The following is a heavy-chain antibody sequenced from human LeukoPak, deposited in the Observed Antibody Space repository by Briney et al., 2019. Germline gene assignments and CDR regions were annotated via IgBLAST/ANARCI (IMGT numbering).Heavy chain of an antibody. Sequence: GGSLRLSCAASGFTFSSYWMSWVRQAPGKGLEWVADIEQDGGEKYYVDSVKGRFTISRDNAKNSLYLQMNSLRPEDTALYYCARDVGGSSQSWGQGTLVTVSS. D-gene: IGHD6-13*01. CDR2: IEQDGGEK. J-gene: IGHJ5*02. V-gene: IGHV3-7*04. CDR1: GFTFSSYW. CDR3: ARDVGGSSQS.